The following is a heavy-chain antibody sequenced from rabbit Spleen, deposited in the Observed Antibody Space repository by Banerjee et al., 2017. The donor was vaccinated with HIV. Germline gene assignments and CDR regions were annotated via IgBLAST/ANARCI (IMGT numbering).Heavy chain of an antibody. V-gene: IGHV1S45*01. D-gene: IGHD8-1*01. J-gene: IGHJ6*01. CDR3: ARDTGTSFSSYGMDL. CDR2: INTATGKA. Sequence: QEQLEESGGGLVKPEGSLTLTCKASGFSFRDRDVMCWVRQAPGKGLEWIACINTATGKAVYASWAKGRFTISKTSSTTVTLQMTSLTAADTATYFCARDTGTSFSSYGMDLWGQGTLVTVS. CDR1: GFSFRDRDV.